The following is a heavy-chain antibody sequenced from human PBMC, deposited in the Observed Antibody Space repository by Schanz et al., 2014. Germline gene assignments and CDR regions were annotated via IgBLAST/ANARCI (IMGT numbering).Heavy chain of an antibody. CDR1: GYTLTAYY. CDR2: INPDSGGT. D-gene: IGHD3-3*01. J-gene: IGHJ4*02. CDR3: ARVYDGDSWSDY. Sequence: QVQLVQSGAEVKKPGASVKVSCKASGYTLTAYYMHWVRQAPGQGLEWMGWINPDSGGTNYAQKFQGRVTMTTDTSTSTVYMELRSLTSDDSAVYYCARVYDGDSWSDYWGQGTLVTVSS. V-gene: IGHV1-2*02.